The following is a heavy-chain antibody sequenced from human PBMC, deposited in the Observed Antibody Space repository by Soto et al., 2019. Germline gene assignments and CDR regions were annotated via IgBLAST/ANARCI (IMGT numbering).Heavy chain of an antibody. J-gene: IGHJ6*02. CDR3: AKDRSIAVAGAYGMDV. CDR1: GFTFSSYG. CDR2: ISYDGSNK. Sequence: QVQLVESGGGVVQPGRSLRLSCVASGFTFSSYGMHWVRQAPGKGLEWVAVISYDGSNKYYADSVKGRFTISRDNSKNTLYLQMNSLRAEDTAVYYCAKDRSIAVAGAYGMDVWGQGTTVTVSS. D-gene: IGHD6-19*01. V-gene: IGHV3-30*18.